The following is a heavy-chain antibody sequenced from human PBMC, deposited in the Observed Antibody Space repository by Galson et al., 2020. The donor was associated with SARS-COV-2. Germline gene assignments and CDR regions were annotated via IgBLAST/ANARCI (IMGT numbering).Heavy chain of an antibody. D-gene: IGHD2-2*01. V-gene: IGHV1-69*10. CDR3: ARETEESVVVCAATDYYYYYMDF. J-gene: IGHJ6*03. CDR1: GGTFSSYA. CDR2: IIPNLSIA. Sequence: SVKVSCKASGGTFSSYAISRVRQAPGQRLEWMGGIIPNLSIANHAQKFQGRVTTTTNKSTSTAYMELRSLRSQDTAVYYCARETEESVVVCAATDYYYYYMDFWGIGTTVTVSS.